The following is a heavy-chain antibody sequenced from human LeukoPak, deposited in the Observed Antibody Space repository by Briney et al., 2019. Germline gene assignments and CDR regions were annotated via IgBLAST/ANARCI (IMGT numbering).Heavy chain of an antibody. J-gene: IGHJ6*04. V-gene: IGHV3-30*18. Sequence: GGSPRLSCAASGFTFSSYGMHWVRQAPGKGLEWVAVISYDGSNKHYADSVKGRFTISRDNSKNTLYLQMNSLRAEDTAVYYCAKPSDVWGKGTTVTVSS. CDR1: GFTFSSYG. CDR2: ISYDGSNK. CDR3: AKPSDV.